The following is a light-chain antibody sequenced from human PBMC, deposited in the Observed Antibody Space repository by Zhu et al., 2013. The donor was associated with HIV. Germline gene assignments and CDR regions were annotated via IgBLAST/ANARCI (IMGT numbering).Light chain of an antibody. CDR3: QAWDSSSALV. Sequence: QSVLTQPPSMSGAPGQRVTISCTGSSSNIGAGYDVHWYQQVPGTAPKLLIYANNNRPSGVPDRFSGSNSGNTATLTIRGTQPMDEADYYCQAWDSSSALVFGGGTKLTVL. J-gene: IGLJ2*01. CDR2: ANN. CDR1: SSNIGAGYD. V-gene: IGLV1-40*01.